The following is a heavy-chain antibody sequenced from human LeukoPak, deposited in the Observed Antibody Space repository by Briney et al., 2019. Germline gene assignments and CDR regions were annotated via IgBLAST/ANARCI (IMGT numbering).Heavy chain of an antibody. J-gene: IGHJ4*02. CDR3: ARDSSSWNFDY. CDR1: GGSFSGYY. V-gene: IGHV4-34*01. D-gene: IGHD6-6*01. CDR2: INHSGST. Sequence: PSETLSLTCAVYGGSFSGYYWSWIRQPPGKGLEWIGEINHSGSTNYNPSLKSRVTISVDTSKNQFSLKLSSVTAADTAVYYCARDSSSWNFDYWGQGTLVTVCS.